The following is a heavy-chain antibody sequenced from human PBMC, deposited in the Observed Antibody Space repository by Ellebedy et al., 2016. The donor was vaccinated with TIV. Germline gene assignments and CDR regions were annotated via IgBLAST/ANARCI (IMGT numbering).Heavy chain of an antibody. Sequence: GESLKISCAASGFTFRNAWMNWVRQAPGKGLEWVARIKSKGDGGTTDYAAPVKGRFTISRDDSKNTLFLDMNSLKTEDTAIFYCATGRDWFKYWGQGALVTVSS. V-gene: IGHV3-15*07. CDR1: GFTFRNAW. CDR3: ATGRDWFKY. CDR2: IKSKGDGGTT. D-gene: IGHD3-9*01. J-gene: IGHJ4*02.